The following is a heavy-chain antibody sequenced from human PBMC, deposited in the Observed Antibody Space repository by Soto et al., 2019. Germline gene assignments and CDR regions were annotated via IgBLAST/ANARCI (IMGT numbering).Heavy chain of an antibody. CDR2: ISSSSSYI. J-gene: IGHJ4*02. CDR1: GFTFSSYS. Sequence: ASVKVSCAASGFTFSSYSMNWVRQAPGKGLEWVSSISSSSSYIYYADSVKGRFTISRDNAKNSLYLQMNSLRAEDTAVYYCARDRGGGGHGYCSSTSCYTVFDYWGQGTLVTVSS. D-gene: IGHD2-2*02. CDR3: ARDRGGGGHGYCSSTSCYTVFDY. V-gene: IGHV3-21*01.